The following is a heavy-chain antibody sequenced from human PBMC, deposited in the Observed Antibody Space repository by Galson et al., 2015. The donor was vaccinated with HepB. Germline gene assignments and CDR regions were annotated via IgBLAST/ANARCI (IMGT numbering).Heavy chain of an antibody. J-gene: IGHJ4*02. Sequence: SLRLSCAASEFTFSTYSMNWIRQAPGKGLEWVSYIDTNATTRFYADSVKGRFTISRDNAENSLYLQMNSLRAEDTAIYYCARDFEPYSDSGTYLSWGRGTLVTASS. CDR1: EFTFSTYS. V-gene: IGHV3-48*01. CDR3: ARDFEPYSDSGTYLS. CDR2: IDTNATTR. D-gene: IGHD3-10*01.